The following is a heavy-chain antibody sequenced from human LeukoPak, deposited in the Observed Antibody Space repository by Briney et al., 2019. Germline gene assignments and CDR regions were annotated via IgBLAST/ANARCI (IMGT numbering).Heavy chain of an antibody. D-gene: IGHD6-13*01. CDR3: ARGYSSGWSIFDY. J-gene: IGHJ4*02. V-gene: IGHV3-21*01. CDR1: GFTFSSYS. Sequence: GGSLRLSCAASGFTFSSYSMNWVRQAPGKGLEWVSSISSSSSYIYYADSVKGRFTISRDNAKNSLYLQMNSLRAEDTAVYYCARGYSSGWSIFDYWGQGTLVTVSS. CDR2: ISSSSSYI.